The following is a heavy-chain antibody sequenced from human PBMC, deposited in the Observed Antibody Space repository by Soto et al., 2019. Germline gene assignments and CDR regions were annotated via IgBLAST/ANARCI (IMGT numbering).Heavy chain of an antibody. J-gene: IGHJ6*02. CDR3: ARDREVVAATGYYYYGMDV. D-gene: IGHD2-15*01. Sequence: QVQLVESGGGVVQPGRSLRLSCAASGFTFSSYAMHWVRQAPGKGLGWVAFISYDGSNKYYAESVKGRFTISRDNSKNTLYLQMNSLRAEDTAVYYCARDREVVAATGYYYYGMDVWGQGTTVTVSS. CDR2: ISYDGSNK. CDR1: GFTFSSYA. V-gene: IGHV3-30-3*01.